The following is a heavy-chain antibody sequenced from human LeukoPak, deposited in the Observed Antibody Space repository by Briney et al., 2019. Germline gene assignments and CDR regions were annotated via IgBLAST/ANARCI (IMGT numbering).Heavy chain of an antibody. CDR1: GFTFSTYA. V-gene: IGHV3-30*02. D-gene: IGHD5-24*01. Sequence: PGGSLRLSXAAAGFTFSTYAMYWVRQAPGKGLEWVAFIGSAGNNIQYSDAVKARFTIARDNSQNTLFLQMNSLRGEDTAVYYCAKGLRDGYNKYFDSWGQGTLVTVSS. J-gene: IGHJ4*02. CDR3: AKGLRDGYNKYFDS. CDR2: IGSAGNNI.